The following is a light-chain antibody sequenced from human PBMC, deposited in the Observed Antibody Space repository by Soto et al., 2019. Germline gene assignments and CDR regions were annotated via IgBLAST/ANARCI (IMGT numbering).Light chain of an antibody. J-gene: IGLJ2*01. CDR2: EVT. CDR3: GSKAGSNKHVV. CDR1: NSDIGASNS. Sequence: QSVLTQPPSVSGSPGQSVTISCAGSNSDIGASNSVSWYQQHPGKAPKLLISEVTKRPSGVPDRFSGSKSGNTASLTVSGLQAEDEADYYCGSKAGSNKHVVFGGGTKLTVL. V-gene: IGLV2-8*01.